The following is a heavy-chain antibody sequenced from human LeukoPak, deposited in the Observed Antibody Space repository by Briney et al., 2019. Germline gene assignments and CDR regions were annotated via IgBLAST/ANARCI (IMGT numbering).Heavy chain of an antibody. Sequence: PGGSLRLSCAASGFTFSSYWMSWVRQAPGKGLEWVANIKQDGSEKYYVDSVKGRFTISRDNAKNSLYLQMNSLRAEDTAVYYCARDGGCSGGSCYSGPDYWGQGTLVTVSS. CDR2: IKQDGSEK. D-gene: IGHD2-15*01. CDR1: GFTFSSYW. V-gene: IGHV3-7*01. J-gene: IGHJ4*02. CDR3: ARDGGCSGGSCYSGPDY.